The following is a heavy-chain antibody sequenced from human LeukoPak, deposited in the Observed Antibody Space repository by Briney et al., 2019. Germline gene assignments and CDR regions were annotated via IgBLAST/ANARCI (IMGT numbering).Heavy chain of an antibody. J-gene: IGHJ4*02. Sequence: SETLSLTCAVYGGSFSGYYWSWIRQPPGKGLEWIGEINHSGSTNYNPSLKSRVTISVDTSKNQFSLKLSSVTAADTAVYYCARQRVDTMVRGVITGPVIDYWGQGTLVTVSS. V-gene: IGHV4-34*01. CDR3: ARQRVDTMVRGVITGPVIDY. CDR1: GGSFSGYY. CDR2: INHSGST. D-gene: IGHD3-10*01.